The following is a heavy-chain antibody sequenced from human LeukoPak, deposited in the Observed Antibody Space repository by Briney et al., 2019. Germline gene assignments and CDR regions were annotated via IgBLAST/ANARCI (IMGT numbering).Heavy chain of an antibody. Sequence: GGSLRLSCAASGFTFSSYAMHWVRQAPGKGLEWVAVISYDGSNKYYADSVKGRFTISRDNSKNRLYLQMNSLRAEDTAVYYCAGPNWNYFDYWGQGTLVTVSS. V-gene: IGHV3-30-3*01. CDR3: AGPNWNYFDY. CDR2: ISYDGSNK. D-gene: IGHD1-20*01. J-gene: IGHJ4*02. CDR1: GFTFSSYA.